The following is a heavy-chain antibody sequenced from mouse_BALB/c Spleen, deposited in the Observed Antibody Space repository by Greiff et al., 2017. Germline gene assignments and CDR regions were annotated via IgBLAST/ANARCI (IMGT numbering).Heavy chain of an antibody. J-gene: IGHJ3*01. CDR3: ARSYGNYLWFAY. CDR1: GYTFTSYW. D-gene: IGHD2-1*01. Sequence: QVQLQQSGAELAKPGASVKMSCKASGYTFTSYWMHWVKQRPGQGLEWIGYINPSTGYTEYNQKFKDKATLTADKSSSTAYMQLSSLTSEDSAVYYCARSYGNYLWFAYWGQGTLVTVSA. CDR2: INPSTGYT. V-gene: IGHV1-7*01.